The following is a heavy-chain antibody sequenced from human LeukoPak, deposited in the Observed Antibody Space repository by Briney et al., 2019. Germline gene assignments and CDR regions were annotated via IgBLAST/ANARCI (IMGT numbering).Heavy chain of an antibody. CDR1: GFTFDDYA. CDR3: AKDDYYGSGTIRGSAFDT. J-gene: IGHJ3*02. Sequence: GRSLRLSCAASGFTFDDYAMHWVRQAPGKGLEWVSGISWNSGSIGYADSVKGRFTISRDNAKNSLYLQMNSLRAEDTALYYCAKDDYYGSGTIRGSAFDTWGQGTMVTVSS. V-gene: IGHV3-9*01. CDR2: ISWNSGSI. D-gene: IGHD3-10*01.